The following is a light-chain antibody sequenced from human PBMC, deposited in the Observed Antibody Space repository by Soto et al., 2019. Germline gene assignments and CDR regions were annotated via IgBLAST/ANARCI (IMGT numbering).Light chain of an antibody. V-gene: IGKV1-6*01. CDR1: QAIRND. J-gene: IGKJ5*01. CDR3: QQYDNLPPIT. CDR2: TAS. Sequence: AIQMTPSPSSLSASVGDRVIITCRASQAIRNDLGWYQQKPGKAPKLLIYTASTLQSGVPSRFSGSGSGADFTLTIRSLQPEDIATYYCQQYDNLPPITFGQGTRLEIK.